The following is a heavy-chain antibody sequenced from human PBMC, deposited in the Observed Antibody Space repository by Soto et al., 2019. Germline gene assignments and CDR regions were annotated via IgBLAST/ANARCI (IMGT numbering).Heavy chain of an antibody. CDR1: GGSISCYY. CDR2: IYFNGNT. V-gene: IGHV4-59*01. Sequence: TLSLTCPVSGGSISCYYWSWIRQPPGKGLEWIGYIYFNGNTNYNPSLKSRVTILVDTSKNQISLTLSSVTAADTAVYYCARGFWDHDGSYSGFDYWGQGTLVTVSS. CDR3: ARGFWDHDGSYSGFDY. D-gene: IGHD1-26*01. J-gene: IGHJ4*02.